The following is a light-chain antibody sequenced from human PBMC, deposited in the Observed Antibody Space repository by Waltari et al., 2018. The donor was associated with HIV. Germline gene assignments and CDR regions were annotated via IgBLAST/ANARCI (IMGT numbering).Light chain of an antibody. Sequence: QSVLTQPPSVSAAPGQRITISCTGNSSNIGAGYRVHWYHQLPGAAPELHDYLKNKRPGGHHDRFSGAKSGSSASLAIPGLRAEDEGDYCCQSHDSSHSSIVGGGTELTVL. CDR1: SSNIGAGYR. J-gene: IGLJ2*01. CDR2: LKN. V-gene: IGLV1-40*01. CDR3: QSHDSSHSSI.